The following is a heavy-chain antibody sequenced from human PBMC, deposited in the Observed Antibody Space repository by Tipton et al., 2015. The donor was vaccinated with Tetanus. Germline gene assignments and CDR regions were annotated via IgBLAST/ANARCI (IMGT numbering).Heavy chain of an antibody. CDR1: GFNVSVYG. CDR2: ISSIRGHQ. CDR3: AREEEYTPGPVIDY. J-gene: IGHJ4*02. V-gene: IGHV3-33*05. D-gene: IGHD2-21*01. Sequence: SLRLSCEVSGFNVSVYGMHWVRQAPGRGLEWVSVISSIRGHQHYADSVKGRFTISRDRFKNTLHLQMNTLRAEDMAVYYCAREEEYTPGPVIDYWGPGTRVIVSS.